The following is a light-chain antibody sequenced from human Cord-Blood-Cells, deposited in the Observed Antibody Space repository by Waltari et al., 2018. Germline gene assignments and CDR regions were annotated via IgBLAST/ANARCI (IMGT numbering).Light chain of an antibody. J-gene: IGLJ1*01. V-gene: IGLV2-14*01. CDR2: DVS. Sequence: QSALTQAASVSGSPGPSTTISCTGTGSDAGGYDYVPWYQQHPGKAPKLMIYDVSNRPSGVSNRFSGSKSGNTASLTISGLQAEDEADYYCSSYTSSSTYVFGTGTKVTVL. CDR1: GSDAGGYDY. CDR3: SSYTSSSTYV.